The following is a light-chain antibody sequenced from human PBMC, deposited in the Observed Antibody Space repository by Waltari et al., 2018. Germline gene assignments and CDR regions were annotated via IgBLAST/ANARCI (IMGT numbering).Light chain of an antibody. CDR2: RNN. Sequence: QSVLTQPPSASGTPGQRVTISCSGSRSNIGSNYVYWYQQLPGTAPKLLIYRNNQRPSGVPDRFSGSKSGTSASLAISGLRSEDEADYYCAAWDDSLSGSLFGGGTKLTVL. V-gene: IGLV1-47*01. J-gene: IGLJ2*01. CDR3: AAWDDSLSGSL. CDR1: RSNIGSNY.